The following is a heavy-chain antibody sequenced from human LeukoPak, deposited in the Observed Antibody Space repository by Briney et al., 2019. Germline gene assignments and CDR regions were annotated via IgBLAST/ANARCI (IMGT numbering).Heavy chain of an antibody. J-gene: IGHJ4*02. D-gene: IGHD4-17*01. Sequence: PGGSLRLSCAASGFTFTSHAMHWVRQAPGKGLEWVAVMSYDGSNKYYADSVKGRFTISRDNSKNTLYLQMNSLRAEDTAVYFCARDLSSYGELFDYWGQGTLVTVSS. CDR1: GFTFTSHA. CDR3: ARDLSSYGELFDY. V-gene: IGHV3-30-3*01. CDR2: MSYDGSNK.